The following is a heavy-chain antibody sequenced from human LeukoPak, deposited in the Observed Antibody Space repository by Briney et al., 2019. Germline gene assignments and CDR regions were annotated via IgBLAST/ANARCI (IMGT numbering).Heavy chain of an antibody. CDR2: ITSSGTYI. V-gene: IGHV3-21*01. D-gene: IGHD3-22*01. CDR1: GFTFSNYN. CDR3: ARDSGYYLLDY. Sequence: EGSLRLSCAASGFTFSNYNMNWVRQAPGKAMGWVSSITSSGTYIFYADSVKGRFTISRDHAKNSLYLQMGSLGPEDTAVYYCARDSGYYLLDYWGQGTLVTVSS. J-gene: IGHJ4*02.